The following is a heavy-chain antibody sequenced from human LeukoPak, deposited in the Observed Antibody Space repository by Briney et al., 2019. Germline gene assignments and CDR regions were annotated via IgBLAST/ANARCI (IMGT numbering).Heavy chain of an antibody. Sequence: GGSLRLSCAASGFTFSSYGMHWVRQAPGKGLEWVAFIRYDGSNKYYADSVKGRFTISRDNSKNTLYLQMNSLRAEDTAVYYCAKDSRLEWISFDYWGQGTLVTVSS. CDR1: GFTFSSYG. V-gene: IGHV3-30*02. CDR3: AKDSRLEWISFDY. J-gene: IGHJ4*02. D-gene: IGHD3-3*01. CDR2: IRYDGSNK.